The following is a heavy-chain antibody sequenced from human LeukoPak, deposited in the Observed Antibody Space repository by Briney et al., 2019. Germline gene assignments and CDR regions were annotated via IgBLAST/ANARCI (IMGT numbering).Heavy chain of an antibody. J-gene: IGHJ4*02. V-gene: IGHV3-30*02. CDR3: ARDAGLGAGKAAAGPFDY. Sequence: QAGGSLRLSCAASGFTFSTYGIHWVRQAPGKGLEWVAFIRSDGSNEYYADSVKGRFTISRDNSKNTLFLQMNSLRAEDTAVYYCARDAGLGAGKAAAGPFDYWGQGTLVTVSS. CDR2: IRSDGSNE. CDR1: GFTFSTYG. D-gene: IGHD6-13*01.